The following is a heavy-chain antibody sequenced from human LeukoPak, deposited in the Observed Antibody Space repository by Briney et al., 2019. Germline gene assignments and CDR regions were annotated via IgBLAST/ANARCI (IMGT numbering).Heavy chain of an antibody. CDR2: IYYTGGT. V-gene: IGHV4-31*03. CDR3: ARGRYFDY. CDR1: GGSISSDAYY. Sequence: SETLSLTCTVSGGSISSDAYYWTWIRQHPGKGLEWIGYIYYTGGTYYNPSLESRVTISVDTSKNQFSLRLNSVTAADTAVYYCARGRYFDYWGQGTLVTVSS. J-gene: IGHJ4*02.